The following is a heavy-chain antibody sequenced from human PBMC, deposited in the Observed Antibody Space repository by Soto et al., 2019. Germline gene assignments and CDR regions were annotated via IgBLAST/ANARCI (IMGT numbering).Heavy chain of an antibody. CDR2: ISSSGSTI. CDR1: GFTFSSYE. CDR3: ARWGDWSYPNCDY. V-gene: IGHV3-48*03. D-gene: IGHD3-9*01. J-gene: IGHJ4*02. Sequence: EVQLVESGGGLVQPGGSLRLSCAASGFTFSSYEMNWVRQAPGKGLEWVSYISSSGSTIYYADSVKGRFTISRDNAKNSLYLQMNSLRAEDTAVYYCARWGDWSYPNCDYWGQGTLVTVSS.